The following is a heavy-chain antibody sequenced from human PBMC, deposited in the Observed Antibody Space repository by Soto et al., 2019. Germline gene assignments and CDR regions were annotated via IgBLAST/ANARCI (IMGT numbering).Heavy chain of an antibody. CDR1: GGSISSSLW. D-gene: IGHD3-10*02. Sequence: QVQLQESGPGQVKPSGTLSLTCAVDGGSISSSLWWGWVRQPPGRGLEWIGEIHHSGTTNYNPSLKSRVSMSVDKSKHHFSLRLTSVTAADTAVYYCARQSMLIPLWGRGTLVTVSS. V-gene: IGHV4-4*02. CDR2: IHHSGTT. CDR3: ARQSMLIPL. J-gene: IGHJ4*02.